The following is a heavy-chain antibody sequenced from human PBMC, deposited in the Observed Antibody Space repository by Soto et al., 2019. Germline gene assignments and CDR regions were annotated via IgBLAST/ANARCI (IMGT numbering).Heavy chain of an antibody. CDR2: ISSSSSYI. D-gene: IGHD3-3*01. CDR3: ARDLVERFLEWLGSGYGMDV. V-gene: IGHV3-21*01. J-gene: IGHJ6*02. Sequence: EVQLVESGGGLVKPGGSLRLSCAASGFTFSSYSMNWVRQAPGKGLEWVSSISSSSSYIYYADSVKGRFTISRDNAKNSLYLQMNSLRAEDTAVYYCARDLVERFLEWLGSGYGMDVWGQGTTVTVSS. CDR1: GFTFSSYS.